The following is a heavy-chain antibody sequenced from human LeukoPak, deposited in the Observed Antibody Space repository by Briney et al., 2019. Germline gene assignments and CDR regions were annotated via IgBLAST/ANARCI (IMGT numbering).Heavy chain of an antibody. CDR1: GDSVSSRSAA. CDR2: TYYTSKWYN. V-gene: IGHV6-1*01. D-gene: IGHD4/OR15-4a*01. CDR3: ASSDNYGGDAFDI. J-gene: IGHJ3*02. Sequence: SQTLSLTCAISGDSVSSRSAAWNWIMQSPSRGLEWLGRTYYTSKWYNDYAVSVKGRITINPDTSKNQFSLQLNSVTPEDTAVYYCASSDNYGGDAFDIWGQGTMVIVSS.